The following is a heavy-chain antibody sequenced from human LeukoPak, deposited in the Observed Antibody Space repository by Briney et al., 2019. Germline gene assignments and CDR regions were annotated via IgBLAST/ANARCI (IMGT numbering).Heavy chain of an antibody. J-gene: IGHJ4*02. CDR3: ARGHSWSEVSLYGDYETNDY. CDR2: MNPNSGNT. Sequence: ASVKVSCTASGYTFTSYDINWVRQATGQGLEWMGWMNPNSGNTGYAQKFQSRVTMTRNTSISTAYMELSSLRSEDTAVYYCARGHSWSEVSLYGDYETNDYWGQGTLVTVSS. CDR1: GYTFTSYD. D-gene: IGHD4-17*01. V-gene: IGHV1-8*01.